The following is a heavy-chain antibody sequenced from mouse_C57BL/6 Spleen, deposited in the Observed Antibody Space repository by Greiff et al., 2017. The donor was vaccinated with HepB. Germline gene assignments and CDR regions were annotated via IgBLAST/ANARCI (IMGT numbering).Heavy chain of an antibody. J-gene: IGHJ2*01. V-gene: IGHV7-3*01. Sequence: EVKVEESGGGLVQPGGSLSLSCAASGFTFTDYYMSWVRQPPGKALEWLGFIRNKANGYTTEYSASVKGRFTISRDNSQSILYLQMNALRAEDSATYYCARYKVGPYYFDYWGQGTTLTVSS. D-gene: IGHD4-1*01. CDR3: ARYKVGPYYFDY. CDR2: IRNKANGYTT. CDR1: GFTFTDYY.